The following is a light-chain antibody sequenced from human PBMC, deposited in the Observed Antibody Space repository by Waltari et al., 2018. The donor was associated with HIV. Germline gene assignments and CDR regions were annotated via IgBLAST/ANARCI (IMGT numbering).Light chain of an antibody. CDR1: QSVSTY. J-gene: IGKJ2*01. CDR3: LQHATLPYT. V-gene: IGKV1-39*01. CDR2: AAS. Sequence: DIQMTQSPSSLSASVGGRVTITCRASQSVSTYLNWYQQKLVKAPKLLIYAASSLQSGVSSRFSGTGSGTDFTLTINSLQPEDFAVYYCLQHATLPYTFGQGTKLEI.